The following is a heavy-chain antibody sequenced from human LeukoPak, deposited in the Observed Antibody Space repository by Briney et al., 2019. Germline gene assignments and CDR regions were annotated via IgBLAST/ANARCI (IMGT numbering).Heavy chain of an antibody. CDR2: ICYSGST. J-gene: IGHJ4*02. Sequence: SETLSLTCTVSGGSISSSSYYWGWIRQPPGKGLEWIGSICYSGSTYYNPSLKSRVTIAVDTSKNQFSLKLSSVPAADTAVYYCARHTYYDSNGSFDYWGQGTLVTASS. D-gene: IGHD3-22*01. V-gene: IGHV4-39*01. CDR3: ARHTYYDSNGSFDY. CDR1: GGSISSSSYY.